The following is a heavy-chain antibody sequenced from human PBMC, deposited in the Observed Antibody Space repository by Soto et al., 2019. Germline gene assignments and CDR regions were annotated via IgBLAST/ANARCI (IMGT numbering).Heavy chain of an antibody. D-gene: IGHD4-17*01. CDR1: GFTFSSYT. CDR3: AKDLRPDGVWDFDY. Sequence: EVQLLESGGDLVQPGGPLRLSCAASGFTFSSYTMTWVRQAPGKGLEWVSGINSGGRTYYADSVKGRFTISRDDSKNTLYLQIISLRAEDTAVYYCAKDLRPDGVWDFDYWGQGTLVTVSS. V-gene: IGHV3-23*01. CDR2: INSGGRT. J-gene: IGHJ4*02.